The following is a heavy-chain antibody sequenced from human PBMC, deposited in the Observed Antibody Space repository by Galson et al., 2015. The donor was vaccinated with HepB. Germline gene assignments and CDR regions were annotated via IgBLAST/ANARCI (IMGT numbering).Heavy chain of an antibody. J-gene: IGHJ4*02. CDR2: ISNNGDRT. D-gene: IGHD2-15*01. CDR3: AKDDCSGRPCLLLNYFDY. CDR1: GFTFSTYA. Sequence: SLRLSCAASGFTFSTYAMSWVRQAAGKGLEWVSSISNNGDRTYYADSVRGRFTISRDNSQNVVYVQMNSLRAEDSAVYYCAKDDCSGRPCLLLNYFDYWGQGALVTVSS. V-gene: IGHV3-23*01.